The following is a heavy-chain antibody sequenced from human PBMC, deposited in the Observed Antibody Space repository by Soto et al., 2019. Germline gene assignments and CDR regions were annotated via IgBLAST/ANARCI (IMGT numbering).Heavy chain of an antibody. D-gene: IGHD3-9*01. V-gene: IGHV4-34*01. CDR3: ARDSHDILTGPPWVWYFDL. CDR1: GGSFSGYY. Sequence: QVQLQQWGAGPLRPLETLSLTCGVSGGSFSGYYWAWSRQSPGNGLEWIGEINDRGSINYNPSLKSRVSISVDTSKNHYSLNLRSVTAADTAVYYCARDSHDILTGPPWVWYFDLWGRGTLVTVSS. J-gene: IGHJ2*01. CDR2: INDRGSI.